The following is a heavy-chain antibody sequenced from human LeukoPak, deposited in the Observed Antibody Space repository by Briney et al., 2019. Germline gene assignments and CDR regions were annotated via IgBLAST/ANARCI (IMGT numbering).Heavy chain of an antibody. D-gene: IGHD2-2*01. CDR3: ARSHVGSSIPRYYYMDV. Sequence: SETLSLTCTVSGGSISSYYWSWIRQPAGKGLEWIGRIDTSGSTNYNPSLKSRVTISVDTSKNQFSLKLSSVTAADTAVYYCARSHVGSSIPRYYYMDVWGKGTTVTISS. CDR2: IDTSGST. J-gene: IGHJ6*03. V-gene: IGHV4-4*07. CDR1: GGSISSYY.